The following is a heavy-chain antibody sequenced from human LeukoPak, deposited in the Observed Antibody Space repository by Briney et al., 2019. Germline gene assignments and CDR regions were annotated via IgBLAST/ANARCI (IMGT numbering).Heavy chain of an antibody. CDR3: ARRRTIGDYDY. V-gene: IGHV3-74*01. CDR1: GFTFSNYW. J-gene: IGHJ4*02. D-gene: IGHD3-16*01. Sequence: GGSLRLSCAASGFTFSNYWMHWVRHAPGKGLMWAARISYDGSSADHADPVKGRFTISRDNAKNTLYLQMNSLRVEDTGVYYCARRRTIGDYDYWGQGTLVTVSS. CDR2: ISYDGSSA.